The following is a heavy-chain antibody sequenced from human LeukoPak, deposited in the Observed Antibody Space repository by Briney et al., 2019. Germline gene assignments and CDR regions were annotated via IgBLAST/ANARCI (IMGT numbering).Heavy chain of an antibody. CDR2: INHSVST. CDR1: GGSIRSSDYY. J-gene: IGHJ4*02. V-gene: IGHV4-39*07. D-gene: IGHD6-13*01. CDR3: ARLLRGEAAGTEY. Sequence: SETLSLTCTVSGGSIRSSDYYWGWIRQPPGKWLELIGEINHSVSTNYNPSLKRRVTISVEKSKNQFSLTLSSVTSADTAVYYCARLLRGEAAGTEYWGQGNLVSVSS.